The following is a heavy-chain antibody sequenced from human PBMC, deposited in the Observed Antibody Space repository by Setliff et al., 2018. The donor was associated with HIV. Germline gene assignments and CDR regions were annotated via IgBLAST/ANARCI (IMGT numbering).Heavy chain of an antibody. CDR3: ALPYCSGGNCWSSASLPPAGWFDP. D-gene: IGHD2-15*01. Sequence: ASVQVSCKASGGTFSSYVISWVRQAPGQGPEWMGGIIPMYGVTNYAQKFQGRLTITTDESTSTAYMELCSLRSEDTAVYYCALPYCSGGNCWSSASLPPAGWFDPWGQGTLVTVSS. J-gene: IGHJ5*02. CDR2: IIPMYGVT. V-gene: IGHV1-69*05. CDR1: GGTFSSYV.